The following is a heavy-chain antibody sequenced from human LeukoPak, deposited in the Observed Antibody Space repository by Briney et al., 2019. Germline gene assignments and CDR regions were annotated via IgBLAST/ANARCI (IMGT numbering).Heavy chain of an antibody. J-gene: IGHJ4*02. CDR2: INSDGSIT. D-gene: IGHD1-26*01. Sequence: PGGSLRLSCAASGFTFSSYWMHWVRQAPGKGLVWVSHINSDGSITRYADSVKGRFTISRDNAKNTLYLQMNSLRGEDTAVYYCARYTSGNYHDYWGQGTLVTVSS. CDR1: GFTFSSYW. CDR3: ARYTSGNYHDY. V-gene: IGHV3-74*01.